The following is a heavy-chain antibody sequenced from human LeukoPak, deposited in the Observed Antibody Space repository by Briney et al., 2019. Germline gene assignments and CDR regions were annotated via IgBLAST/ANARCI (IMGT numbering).Heavy chain of an antibody. CDR2: IWYDGSNK. CDR3: ARGTVPNYYDSSGYRAQLDY. D-gene: IGHD3-22*01. V-gene: IGHV3-33*01. J-gene: IGHJ4*02. Sequence: PGGSLGLSCAASGFTFSSYGMHWVRQAPGKGLEWVAVIWYDGSNKYYADSVKGRFTISRDNSKNTLYLQMNSLRAEDTAVYYCARGTVPNYYDSSGYRAQLDYWGQGTLVTVSS. CDR1: GFTFSSYG.